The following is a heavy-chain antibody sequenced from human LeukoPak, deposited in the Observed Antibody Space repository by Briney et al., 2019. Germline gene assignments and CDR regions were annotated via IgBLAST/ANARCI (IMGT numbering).Heavy chain of an antibody. CDR2: IYSGGTT. D-gene: IGHD1-26*01. Sequence: GGSLRLSCAASDFTVSSNYISWVRQAPGKGLDWVSVIYSGGTTYYADSVKGRFTISSDNAKNSLYLQMNSLRAEDTAVYYCARDPYSGSYGNYYYYFMDVWGKGTTVTISS. J-gene: IGHJ6*03. V-gene: IGHV3-53*01. CDR3: ARDPYSGSYGNYYYYFMDV. CDR1: DFTVSSNY.